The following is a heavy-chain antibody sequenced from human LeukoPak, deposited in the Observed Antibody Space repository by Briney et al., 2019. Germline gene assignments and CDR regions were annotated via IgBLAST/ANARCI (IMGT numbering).Heavy chain of an antibody. D-gene: IGHD3-10*01. CDR3: ARGERFAYFQH. J-gene: IGHJ1*01. V-gene: IGHV1-69*06. CDR1: GGTFSSYA. Sequence: RASVKVSCKASGGTFSSYAISWVRQAPGQGLEWMGGIIPIFGTANYAQKFQGRVTITADKSTSTAYMELSSLRSEDTAVYYCARGERFAYFQHWGQGTLVTVSS. CDR2: IIPIFGTA.